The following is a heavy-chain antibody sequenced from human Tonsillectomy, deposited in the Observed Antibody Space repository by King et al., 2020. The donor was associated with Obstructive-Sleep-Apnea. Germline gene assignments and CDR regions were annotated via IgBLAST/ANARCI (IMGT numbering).Heavy chain of an antibody. Sequence: VQLVESGGGVVQPGRSLRLSCTASGFTFSSYAMHWVRQAPGKGLEWVAVIWYDGTNKYYADSVKGRFTISRDNSKNTLYLQMNSLRAEDTAVYYCAKAPFYYDSSGYYHFEYWGQGPLVTVSS. V-gene: IGHV3-33*06. CDR3: AKAPFYYDSSGYYHFEY. CDR2: IWYDGTNK. D-gene: IGHD3-22*01. CDR1: GFTFSSYA. J-gene: IGHJ4*02.